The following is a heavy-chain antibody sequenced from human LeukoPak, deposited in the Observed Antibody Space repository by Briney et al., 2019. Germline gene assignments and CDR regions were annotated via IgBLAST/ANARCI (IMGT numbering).Heavy chain of an antibody. Sequence: PGGSLRLSCAASGFTFSSYAMSWVRHAPGNGLEWVLAISGSGASTYYAYSVKGRITIARDTSKNTLHLQMNSLRAEDTAVYYCTKDRGGTVTTGWGQEALVSVSS. CDR2: ISGSGAST. J-gene: IGHJ4*02. CDR1: GFTFSSYA. V-gene: IGHV3-23*01. CDR3: TKDRGGTVTTG. D-gene: IGHD4-17*01.